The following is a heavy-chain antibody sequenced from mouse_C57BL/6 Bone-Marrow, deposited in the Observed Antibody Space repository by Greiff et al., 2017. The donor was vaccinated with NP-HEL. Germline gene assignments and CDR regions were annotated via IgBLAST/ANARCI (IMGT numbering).Heavy chain of an antibody. Sequence: VQLKQSVAELVRPGASVKLSCTASGFNIKNTYMHWVKQRPEQGLEWIGRIDPANGNTKYAPKFQGQATITADTSSNTAYLQLSSLTSEDTAIYYCARLMVTTVVARNYWGQGTTLTVSS. V-gene: IGHV14-3*01. CDR1: GFNIKNTY. CDR2: IDPANGNT. CDR3: ARLMVTTVVARNY. J-gene: IGHJ2*01. D-gene: IGHD1-1*01.